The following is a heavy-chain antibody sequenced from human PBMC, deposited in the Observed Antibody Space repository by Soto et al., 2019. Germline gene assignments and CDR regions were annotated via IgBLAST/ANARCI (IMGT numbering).Heavy chain of an antibody. CDR3: TTARGTYGAEYFQH. V-gene: IGHV3-15*01. J-gene: IGHJ1*01. CDR2: IKSKTDGGTT. CDR1: GFTFTNAW. Sequence: PGGSLRLSCAASGFTFTNAWMRWVRQAPGKGLEWVGRIKSKTDGGTTDDAAPVKGRFTIARDDAKNPLYLQMNSLKTEDTAVYYCTTARGTYGAEYFQHGGQGTLVTVSS. D-gene: IGHD4-17*01.